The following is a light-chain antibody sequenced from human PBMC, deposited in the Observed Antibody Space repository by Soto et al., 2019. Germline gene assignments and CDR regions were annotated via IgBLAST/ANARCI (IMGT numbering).Light chain of an antibody. J-gene: IGKJ1*01. CDR3: MQALQTPPWT. Sequence: DIVMTLSPLSLPVTPGEPSSISCRSSQSLLYRNGFHYLDWYLQKPGQSPQLLIYLGSNRASGVPDRFSGSGSGTDFTLKISRVEAEDVGVYYCMQALQTPPWTFGQGTKVDI. V-gene: IGKV2-28*01. CDR1: QSLLYRNGFHY. CDR2: LGS.